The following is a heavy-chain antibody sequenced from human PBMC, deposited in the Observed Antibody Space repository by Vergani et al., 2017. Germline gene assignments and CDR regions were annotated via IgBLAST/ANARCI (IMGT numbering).Heavy chain of an antibody. V-gene: IGHV4-4*07. D-gene: IGHD6-19*01. Sequence: QVQLQESGPGLVKPSETLSLTCTVSGGSISSYYWSWIRQPAGKGLEWIGRIYTRGSTNYNPSLKSRVTMSVDTSKNQFSLKLSSVTAADTAVYYCAGEEGRSSGWYVGNWFDPWGQGTLVTVSS. CDR2: IYTRGST. CDR3: AGEEGRSSGWYVGNWFDP. CDR1: GGSISSYY. J-gene: IGHJ5*02.